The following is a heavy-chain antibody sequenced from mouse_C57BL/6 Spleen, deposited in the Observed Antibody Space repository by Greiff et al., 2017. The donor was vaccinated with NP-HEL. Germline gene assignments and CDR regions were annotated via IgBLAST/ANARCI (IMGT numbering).Heavy chain of an antibody. CDR2: IYPGGGYT. CDR3: ARTMYYGSSPYFDY. CDR1: GYTFTNYW. Sequence: QVQLQQSGAELVRPGTSVKMSCKASGYTFTNYWIGWAKQRPGHGLEWIGDIYPGGGYTNYNEKFKGKATLTADKSSSTAYMQFSSLTSEDSAIYYCARTMYYGSSPYFDYWGQGTTLTVSS. V-gene: IGHV1-63*01. J-gene: IGHJ2*01. D-gene: IGHD1-1*01.